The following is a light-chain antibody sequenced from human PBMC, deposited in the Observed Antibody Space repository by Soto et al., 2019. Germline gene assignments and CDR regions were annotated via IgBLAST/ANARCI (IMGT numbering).Light chain of an antibody. CDR3: GTWDNSLGAPYV. V-gene: IGLV1-51*02. Sequence: QSVLTQPPSVSAAPGQKVTISCSGSSSNIGNNYVSWYQQLPGTAPKLLIFENNKRPSGIPDRFSGSKSGTSATLGITGLQTGDEADYYCGTWDNSLGAPYVFGTGTKVTV. CDR2: ENN. J-gene: IGLJ1*01. CDR1: SSNIGNNY.